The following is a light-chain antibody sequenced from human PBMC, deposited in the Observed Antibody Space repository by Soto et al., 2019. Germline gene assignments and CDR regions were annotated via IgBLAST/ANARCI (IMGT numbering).Light chain of an antibody. CDR3: QQANSFPIT. CDR2: DAS. Sequence: VLSQSPATLSSPPGERATRSCRASQSVSTFLAWYQQKPGQAPRLLIYDASKRVTGIPARFSGSGSGTEFTLTISSLQPEDFATYYCQQANSFPITFGQGTRLEIK. J-gene: IGKJ5*01. V-gene: IGKV3-11*01. CDR1: QSVSTF.